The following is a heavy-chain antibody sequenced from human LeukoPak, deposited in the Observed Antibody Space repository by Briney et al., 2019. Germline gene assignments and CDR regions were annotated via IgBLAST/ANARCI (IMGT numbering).Heavy chain of an antibody. V-gene: IGHV1-2*02. Sequence: GASVKVSCKASGYTFTGYYMHWVRQAPGQGLEWMGWINPNSGGTNYAQKFQGRVTMTRDTSISTAYMELSRLRSDDTAVYYCARVVDTAIGWFDPWGQGTLVTVSS. J-gene: IGHJ5*02. CDR3: ARVVDTAIGWFDP. CDR1: GYTFTGYY. D-gene: IGHD5-18*01. CDR2: INPNSGGT.